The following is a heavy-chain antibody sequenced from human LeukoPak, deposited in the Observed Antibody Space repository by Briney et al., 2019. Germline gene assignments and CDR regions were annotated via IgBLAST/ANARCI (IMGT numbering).Heavy chain of an antibody. V-gene: IGHV1-69*05. D-gene: IGHD3-22*01. CDR2: IIPIFGTA. CDR1: GGTFSSYA. J-gene: IGHJ4*02. Sequence: AASVKVSCKASGGTFSSYAISWVRQAPGQGLEWMGRIIPIFGTANYAQKFQGRVTITTDESTSTAYMELSSLRSEDTAVYYCASPPDYYDSSGYYLFWGQGTLVTVSS. CDR3: ASPPDYYDSSGYYLF.